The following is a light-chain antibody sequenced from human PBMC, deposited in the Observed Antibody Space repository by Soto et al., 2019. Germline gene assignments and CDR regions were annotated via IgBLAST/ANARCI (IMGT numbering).Light chain of an antibody. CDR1: QSISSNS. V-gene: IGKV3-20*01. CDR2: GAS. CDR3: QQYGSSPPLT. Sequence: EMVLTQSPGTLSLSPGERATLSCRASQSISSNSLAWYQQKPGQAPRLFIYGASSRATGIPDRFIGSGSGTHFTLTISRLEPEDFAVYYCQQYGSSPPLTFGGGTKVEIK. J-gene: IGKJ4*01.